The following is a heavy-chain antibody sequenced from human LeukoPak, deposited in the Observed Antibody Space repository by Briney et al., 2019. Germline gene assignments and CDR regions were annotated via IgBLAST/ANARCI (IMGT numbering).Heavy chain of an antibody. D-gene: IGHD1-26*01. CDR2: IYYSGRI. V-gene: IGHV4-59*02. Sequence: SETLSLTCTVSVGSVTSYYWSWLRQTPGKGLEWMGYIYYSGRINYNPSLKSRVSISVDTSKNQFSLKLNSVTAADTAVYYCAGGYSGSYLDPWGQGILVTVSS. CDR3: AGGYSGSYLDP. J-gene: IGHJ5*02. CDR1: VGSVTSYY.